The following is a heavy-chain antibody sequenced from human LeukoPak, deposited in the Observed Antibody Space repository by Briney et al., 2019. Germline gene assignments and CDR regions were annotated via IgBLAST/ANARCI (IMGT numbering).Heavy chain of an antibody. Sequence: PSETLSLTCTVSGASISSGVYYWSWIRQHPGKGLEWIGYIYCSGSTYSTPSLKRRLTMSVDISKHQFSLKLSSVTAADTAVYYCARGVKGLRGAFDIWGQGTMVTVSS. D-gene: IGHD3-10*01. J-gene: IGHJ3*02. V-gene: IGHV4-31*03. CDR3: ARGVKGLRGAFDI. CDR2: IYCSGST. CDR1: GASISSGVYY.